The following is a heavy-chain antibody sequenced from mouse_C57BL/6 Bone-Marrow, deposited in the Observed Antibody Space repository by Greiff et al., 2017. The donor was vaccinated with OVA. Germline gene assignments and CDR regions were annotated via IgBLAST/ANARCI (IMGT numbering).Heavy chain of an antibody. CDR1: GYAFSSYW. CDR3: ASFNDGYYAWFAY. D-gene: IGHD2-3*01. Sequence: VQLQQSGAELVKPGASVKISCKASGYAFSSYWMNWVKQRPGKGLEWIGQIYPGDGDTNYNGKLKGKATLTADKSSSTAYMQLSILTSEDSAVYFCASFNDGYYAWFAYWGQGTLVTVSA. J-gene: IGHJ3*01. V-gene: IGHV1-80*01. CDR2: IYPGDGDT.